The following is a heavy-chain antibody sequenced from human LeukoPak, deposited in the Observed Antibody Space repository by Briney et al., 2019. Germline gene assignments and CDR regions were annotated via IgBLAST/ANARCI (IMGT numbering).Heavy chain of an antibody. J-gene: IGHJ3*02. CDR1: GYTFTSYY. D-gene: IGHD3-10*01. CDR3: ARPARDNGRRLLWFGELSIWQDAFDI. CDR2: INPSGGST. V-gene: IGHV1-46*01. Sequence: GASVKVSCKASGYTFTSYYMHWVRQAPGQGLEWMGIINPSGGSTSYAQKFQGRVTMTRDTSTSTVYMELSSLRSEDTAVYYCARPARDNGRRLLWFGELSIWQDAFDIWGQGTMVTVSS.